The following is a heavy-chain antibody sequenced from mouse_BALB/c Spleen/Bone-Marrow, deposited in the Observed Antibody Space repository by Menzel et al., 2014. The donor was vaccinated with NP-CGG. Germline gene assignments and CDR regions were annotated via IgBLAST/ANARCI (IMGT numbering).Heavy chain of an antibody. J-gene: IGHJ4*01. V-gene: IGHV1S81*02. CDR3: TRRSLLSDYYSMDY. CDR2: INPSNGGT. D-gene: IGHD2-10*01. CDR1: GCTFTSYY. Sequence: VQLQQSGAELVKPGASVKLSCKASGCTFTSYYLYWVKQRPGQGLEWIGEINPSNGGTNFNERFKSKASLTVDKSSSTAYMQLNSLTSEDSAVYYCTRRSLLSDYYSMDYWGQGTSVTVSS.